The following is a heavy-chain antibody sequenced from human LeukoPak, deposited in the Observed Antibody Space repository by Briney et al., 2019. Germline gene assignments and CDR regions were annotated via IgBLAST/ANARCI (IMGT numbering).Heavy chain of an antibody. CDR2: IYYSGST. CDR1: GGSISSYY. Sequence: SETLSLTCTVSGGSISSYYWSWIRQPPGKGLEWIGYIYYSGSTYYNPSLKSRVTISVDTSKNQFSLKLSSVTAADTAVYYCAARTGGERITIFGVVIISWGQGTLVTVSS. CDR3: AARTGGERITIFGVVIIS. D-gene: IGHD3-3*01. J-gene: IGHJ5*02. V-gene: IGHV4-59*08.